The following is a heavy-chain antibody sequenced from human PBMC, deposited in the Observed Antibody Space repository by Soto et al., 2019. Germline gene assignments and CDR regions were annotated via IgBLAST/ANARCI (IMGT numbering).Heavy chain of an antibody. Sequence: PGGSLRLSCAASGFTFNNYGMHWVRQAPGKGLEWVAVIWYDGTNKYYADSVKGRFTISRDNSKNTLYLQMNSLRADDTAVYFCARDDIPGISVSIYGMDVWGQGTTVTVSS. D-gene: IGHD6-19*01. CDR2: IWYDGTNK. J-gene: IGHJ6*02. V-gene: IGHV3-33*01. CDR1: GFTFNNYG. CDR3: ARDDIPGISVSIYGMDV.